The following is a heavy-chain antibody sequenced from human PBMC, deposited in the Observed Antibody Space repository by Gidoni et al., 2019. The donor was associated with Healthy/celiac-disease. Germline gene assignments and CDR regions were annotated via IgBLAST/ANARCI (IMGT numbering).Heavy chain of an antibody. V-gene: IGHV3-21*01. CDR3: AKGYDLDY. CDR1: GFTFSSFS. Sequence: EVQLVESGGGLVKPGGSLRLSCAAPGFTFSSFSMHWVRQAPGKGLEWVSVISSSSHYIYYADSLKGRFTISRDNAKKSLYLQMNSLRAEDTAVYYCAKGYDLDYWGQGTLVTVSS. J-gene: IGHJ4*02. CDR2: ISSSSHYI. D-gene: IGHD5-12*01.